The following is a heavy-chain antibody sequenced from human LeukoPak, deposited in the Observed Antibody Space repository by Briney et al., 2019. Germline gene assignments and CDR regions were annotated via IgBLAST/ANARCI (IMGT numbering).Heavy chain of an antibody. CDR2: IKQDGREK. CDR3: ARDQGSGYDRDYYYYGMDV. V-gene: IGHV3-7*03. CDR1: GFTFSSYW. Sequence: GGSLRLSCAGSGFTFSSYWMSWVRQAPGKGLEGVANIKQDGREKYYVDSVKGRFTISRDNAKNSLSLQMNSLRAEDTAVYYCARDQGSGYDRDYYYYGMDVWGKGTTVTVSS. J-gene: IGHJ6*04. D-gene: IGHD5-12*01.